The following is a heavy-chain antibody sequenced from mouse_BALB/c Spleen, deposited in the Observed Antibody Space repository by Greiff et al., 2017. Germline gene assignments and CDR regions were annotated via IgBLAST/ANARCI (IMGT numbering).Heavy chain of an antibody. CDR1: GFTFSDYY. CDR2: ISDGGSYT. J-gene: IGHJ1*01. V-gene: IGHV5-4*02. CDR3: ARDQEYGNYVWYFDV. D-gene: IGHD2-10*02. Sequence: DVMLVESGGGLVKPGGSLKLSCAASGFTFSDYYMYWVRQTPEKRLEWVATISDGGSYTYYPDSVKGRFTISRDNAKNNLYLQMSSLKSEDTAMYYCARDQEYGNYVWYFDVWGAGTTVTVSS.